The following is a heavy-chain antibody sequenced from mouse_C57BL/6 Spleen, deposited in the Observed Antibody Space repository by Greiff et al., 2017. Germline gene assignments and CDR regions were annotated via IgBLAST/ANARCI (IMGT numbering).Heavy chain of an antibody. D-gene: IGHD1-1*01. CDR2: IHPSDSDT. J-gene: IGHJ1*03. V-gene: IGHV1-74*01. CDR3: EIYYGSSYRYFDV. Sequence: QVQLQQPGAELVKPGASVKVSCKASGYTFTSYWMHWVKQRPGQGLEWIGRIHPSDSDTNYNQKLKGKAKLTVDKASSTAYMQRSSLTSEDSAVYYGEIYYGSSYRYFDVWGTGTTVTVSS. CDR1: GYTFTSYW.